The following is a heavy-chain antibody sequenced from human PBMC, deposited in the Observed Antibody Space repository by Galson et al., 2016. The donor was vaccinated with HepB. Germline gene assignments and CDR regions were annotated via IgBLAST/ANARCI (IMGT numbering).Heavy chain of an antibody. J-gene: IGHJ6*02. Sequence: SLRLSCAASGFTFNNYGMHWVRQAPGKGLEWVALIWYDGRNKYYADSVKGRFTISRDNSKNTLYLQMDSLRAEDTAVYYCVRDRAARDTVYYYGMDVWGRGATVTVSS. CDR3: VRDRAARDTVYYYGMDV. CDR2: IWYDGRNK. CDR1: GFTFNNYG. V-gene: IGHV3-33*01. D-gene: IGHD6-25*01.